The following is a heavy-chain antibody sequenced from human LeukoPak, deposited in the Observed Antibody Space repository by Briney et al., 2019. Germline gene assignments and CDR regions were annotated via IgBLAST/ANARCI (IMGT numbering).Heavy chain of an antibody. CDR1: GGSISSSNYY. V-gene: IGHV4-39*01. CDR3: ARHAFYYYCYMDV. J-gene: IGHJ6*03. Sequence: PSETLSLTCTVSGGSISSSNYYWGWFRQPPGKGLEWIGSMYYSGSTYYNPSLKSRVTISVDTSKNQFSLKLTSVTAADTAVYYCARHAFYYYCYMDVWGKGTTVTISS. CDR2: MYYSGST. D-gene: IGHD3-16*01.